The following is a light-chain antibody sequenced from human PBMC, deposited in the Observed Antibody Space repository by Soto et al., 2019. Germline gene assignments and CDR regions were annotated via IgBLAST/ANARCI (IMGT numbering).Light chain of an antibody. J-gene: IGKJ1*01. V-gene: IGKV1-39*01. CDR1: QGIGND. CDR2: AAS. CDR3: QQSYSTPWT. Sequence: DIQLTPSPSSLSASVGASVTITCRASQGIGNDLGWYQQKPGKAPKRLISAASRLQSGVPSRFSGSGSGTDFTLTISSLQPEDFATYYCQQSYSTPWTFGQGTKVDIK.